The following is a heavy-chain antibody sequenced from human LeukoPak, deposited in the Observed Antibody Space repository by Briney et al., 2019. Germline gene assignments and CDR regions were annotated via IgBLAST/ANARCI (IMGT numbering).Heavy chain of an antibody. CDR2: IITIFGTA. J-gene: IGHJ4*02. Sequence: SVKVSCKASGGTFSSYAISWVRQAAGQGLEGRGGIITIFGTAINAHKFKGRVTVTADQSTSTAYMALSRLRSDDTAVYYCARDHLRGESTGGYHFDYWGQGDLVTVSS. D-gene: IGHD5-18*01. V-gene: IGHV1-69*01. CDR3: ARDHLRGESTGGYHFDY. CDR1: GGTFSSYA.